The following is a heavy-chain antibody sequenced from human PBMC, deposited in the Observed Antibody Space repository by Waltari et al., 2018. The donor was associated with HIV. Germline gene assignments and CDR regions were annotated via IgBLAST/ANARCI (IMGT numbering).Heavy chain of an antibody. CDR3: ACGYDYVWGSYRRGWFDP. CDR2: IYYSGST. V-gene: IGHV4-59*01. Sequence: QVQLQESGPGLVKPSETLSLTCTVSGGSISRYYWSWIRQPPGKGLEWIGYIYYSGSTNYNPSLKSRVTISVDTSKNQFSLKLSSVTAADTAVYYCACGYDYVWGSYRRGWFDPWGQGTLVTVSS. J-gene: IGHJ5*02. D-gene: IGHD3-16*02. CDR1: GGSISRYY.